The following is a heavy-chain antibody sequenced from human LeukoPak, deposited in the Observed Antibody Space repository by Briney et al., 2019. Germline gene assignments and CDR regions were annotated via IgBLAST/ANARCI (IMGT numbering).Heavy chain of an antibody. CDR2: IYYSGST. CDR1: GGSISSYY. D-gene: IGHD2-15*01. Sequence: PSETLSLTCTVSGGSISSYYWSWIRQPPGKGLEWIGYIYYSGSTNYNPSLKSRVTISVDTSKNQFSLKLSSVTAADTAVYYCARAGRCSGGSFQFDYWGQGTLVTVSS. J-gene: IGHJ4*02. CDR3: ARAGRCSGGSFQFDY. V-gene: IGHV4-59*01.